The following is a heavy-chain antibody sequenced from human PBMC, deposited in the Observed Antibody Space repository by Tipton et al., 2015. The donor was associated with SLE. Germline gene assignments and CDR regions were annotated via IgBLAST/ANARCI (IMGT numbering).Heavy chain of an antibody. CDR3: ARWGMGSSWGY. CDR2: IYYSGST. J-gene: IGHJ4*02. D-gene: IGHD6-13*01. Sequence: TLSLTCTVSGGSISSYYWSWIRQPPGKGLEWIGYIYYSGSTNYNPSLKSRVTISVDTSKSQFSLQLSSVTAADTAVYYCARWGMGSSWGYWGQGTLVTVSS. CDR1: GGSISSYY. V-gene: IGHV4-59*12.